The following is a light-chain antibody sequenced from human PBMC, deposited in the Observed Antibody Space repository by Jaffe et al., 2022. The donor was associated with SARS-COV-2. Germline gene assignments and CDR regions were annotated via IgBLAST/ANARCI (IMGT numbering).Light chain of an antibody. CDR2: KAS. J-gene: IGKJ2*01. V-gene: IGKV1-5*03. Sequence: DIQMTQSPSTLSASVGDRVIITCRASQSLNGWLAWYQQKPGRAPKLLIYKASNLENEVPSRFSGSGSGTEFTLTISSLQSDDFATYYCLQYKSAYTFGQGTKLEIK. CDR1: QSLNGW. CDR3: LQYKSAYT.